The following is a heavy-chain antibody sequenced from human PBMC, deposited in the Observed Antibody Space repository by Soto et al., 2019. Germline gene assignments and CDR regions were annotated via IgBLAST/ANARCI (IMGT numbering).Heavy chain of an antibody. J-gene: IGHJ4*02. CDR2: IVPVFGRQ. D-gene: IGHD5-12*01. CDR1: GGSFSNFG. Sequence: SVKVSCKASGGSFSNFGISWVRQAHGQGLEGMGGIVPVFGRQKYAQRFRGRLTITADESTSTGYMELISLRSDDTAVYYCAKEGSGYNFWGQGTQVTVSS. CDR3: AKEGSGYNF. V-gene: IGHV1-69*13.